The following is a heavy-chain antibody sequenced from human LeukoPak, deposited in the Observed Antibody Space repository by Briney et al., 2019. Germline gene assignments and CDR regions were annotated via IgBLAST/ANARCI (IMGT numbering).Heavy chain of an antibody. V-gene: IGHV3-33*01. D-gene: IGHD2-15*01. Sequence: GGSLRLSCAASGFTFNNYGMHWVRQAPGKGLEWVALIWYDGSDKYYADSVRGRFTITRDNAKNMLYLQMNSLGVEDTAVYYCTADGCGGTCYFDHWGQGALVTVSS. CDR2: IWYDGSDK. CDR3: TADGCGGTCYFDH. J-gene: IGHJ4*02. CDR1: GFTFNNYG.